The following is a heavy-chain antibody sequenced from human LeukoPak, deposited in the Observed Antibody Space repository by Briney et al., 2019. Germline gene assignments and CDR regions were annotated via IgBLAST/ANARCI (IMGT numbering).Heavy chain of an antibody. CDR1: GYTFTSYY. D-gene: IGHD3-10*01. CDR3: ARVSMVRGVIGYYYYMDV. Sequence: ASVKVSCKASGYTFTSYYMHWVRQAPGQGLEWMGIINPSGGSTSYAQKFQGRVTITRNTSISTAYMELSSLRSEDTAVYYCARVSMVRGVIGYYYYMDVWGKGTTVTVSS. CDR2: INPSGGST. J-gene: IGHJ6*03. V-gene: IGHV1-46*01.